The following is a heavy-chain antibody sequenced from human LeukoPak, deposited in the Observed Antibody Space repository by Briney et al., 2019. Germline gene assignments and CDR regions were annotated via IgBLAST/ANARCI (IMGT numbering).Heavy chain of an antibody. CDR3: ARPMVRGVNDAFDI. CDR1: GGSISSYY. Sequence: PSETLSLTCTVSGGSISSYYWSCIREPPGKGLECIGYMYSSRSMNYNTSLRSRVTISVATSKNKSSLKLSSVTAADTAVYYCARPMVRGVNDAFDIWGQGTMVTVSS. CDR2: MYSSRSM. D-gene: IGHD3-10*01. V-gene: IGHV4-59*08. J-gene: IGHJ3*02.